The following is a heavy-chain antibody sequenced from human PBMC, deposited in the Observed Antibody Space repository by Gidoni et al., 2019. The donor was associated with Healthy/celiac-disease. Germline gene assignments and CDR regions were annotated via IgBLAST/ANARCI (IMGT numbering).Heavy chain of an antibody. J-gene: IGHJ4*02. Sequence: QLQLQESGPGLVKPSETLSLTCTVSGGSISSSSYYWGWIRQPPGKGLEWIGSIYYSGSTYYNPSLKSRVTISVDTSKNQFSLKLSSVTAADTAVYYCARPPGGSGSYFDYWGQGTLVTVSS. CDR3: ARPPGGSGSYFDY. D-gene: IGHD3-10*01. CDR1: GGSISSSSYY. CDR2: IYYSGST. V-gene: IGHV4-39*01.